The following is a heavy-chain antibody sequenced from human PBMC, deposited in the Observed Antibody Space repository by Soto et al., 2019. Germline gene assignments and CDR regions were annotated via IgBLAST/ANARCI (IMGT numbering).Heavy chain of an antibody. Sequence: QVQLVQSGAGAKKPGASVKVSCNASGCTFTDYAINWVSQPPGQGLVWMGWINVGNGNTGYSRKFQGRVTNARDMSASTAYIEVTILTSEDTAIYYCAREGAHYTPLDDWGQGTLVTVSS. CDR1: GCTFTDYA. CDR2: INVGNGNT. CDR3: AREGAHYTPLDD. J-gene: IGHJ4*02. D-gene: IGHD2-15*01. V-gene: IGHV1-3*01.